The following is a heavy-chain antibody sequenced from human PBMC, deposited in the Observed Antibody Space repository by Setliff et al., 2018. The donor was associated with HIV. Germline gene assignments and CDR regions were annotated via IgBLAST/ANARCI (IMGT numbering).Heavy chain of an antibody. CDR2: IYTSGST. J-gene: IGHJ4*02. Sequence: SETLSLTCTVSGGSISSGSYYWSWIRQPAGKGLEWIGHIYTSGSTNYNPSLKSLLTISLDTKNQFPLKLSSVTAADTAVYYGARGGSGNAYNGAFDYWGQGTLVTVSS. V-gene: IGHV4-61*09. D-gene: IGHD3-10*01. CDR3: ARGGSGNAYNGAFDY. CDR1: GGSISSGSYY.